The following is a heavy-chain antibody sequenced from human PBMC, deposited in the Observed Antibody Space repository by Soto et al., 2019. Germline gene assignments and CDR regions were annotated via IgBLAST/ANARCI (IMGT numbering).Heavy chain of an antibody. Sequence: EVQLVESGGGSVQPGGSLRLSCVASGFSFSGYWMHWVRQVPGKEPVWVSRLSGDGSGMAYADFVKGRFTISRDNAKNTVYMEMNSLSAEDTAVYYCVRGVPFDHWGPGALVTVSS. CDR3: VRGVPFDH. J-gene: IGHJ4*02. CDR2: LSGDGSGM. CDR1: GFSFSGYW. V-gene: IGHV3-74*03.